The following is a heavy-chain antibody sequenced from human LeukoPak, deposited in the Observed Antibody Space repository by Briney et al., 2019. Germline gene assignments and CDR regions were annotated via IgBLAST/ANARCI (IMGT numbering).Heavy chain of an antibody. V-gene: IGHV3-21*04. CDR3: ARDGYCSGGSCQSSYYFDY. D-gene: IGHD2-15*01. CDR1: GFTFSNAW. Sequence: PGGSLRLSCAASGFTFSNAWMSWVRQAPGKGLEWVSSISSSSSYIYYADSVKGRFTISRDNAKNSLYLQMNSLRAEDTAVYYCARDGYCSGGSCQSSYYFDYWGQGTLVTVSS. CDR2: ISSSSSYI. J-gene: IGHJ4*02.